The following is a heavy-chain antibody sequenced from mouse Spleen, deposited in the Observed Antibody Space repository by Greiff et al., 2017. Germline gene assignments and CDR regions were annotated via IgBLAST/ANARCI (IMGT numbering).Heavy chain of an antibody. CDR2: ISSGGST. CDR3: ARRGDKAMDY. V-gene: IGHV2-2*01. D-gene: IGHD3-3*01. J-gene: IGHJ4*01. CDR1: GFSLTSYG. Sequence: QVQLKQSGPGLVQPSQCLSITCTASGFSLTSYGVHWVRQSPGKGLEWLGVISSGGSTDYNAAFISRLSISKDNSKSQVFFKMNSLQADDTAIYYCARRGDKAMDYWGQGTSVTVSS.